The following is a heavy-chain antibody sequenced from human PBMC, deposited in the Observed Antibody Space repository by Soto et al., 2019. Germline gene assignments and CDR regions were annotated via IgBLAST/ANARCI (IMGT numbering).Heavy chain of an antibody. CDR3: AKEFHSWNYFDY. V-gene: IGHV3-30*18. J-gene: IGHJ4*02. CDR1: GFTFSRSV. Sequence: PGGSRRLSWAASGFTFSRSVMHWVRQAPGKGLEWVAVISYDGSNKFYADSVKGRFTISRDNFRNTLYLQMNSLRAEDTAVYYCAKEFHSWNYFDYWGQGTLVTVS. D-gene: IGHD1-20*01. CDR2: ISYDGSNK.